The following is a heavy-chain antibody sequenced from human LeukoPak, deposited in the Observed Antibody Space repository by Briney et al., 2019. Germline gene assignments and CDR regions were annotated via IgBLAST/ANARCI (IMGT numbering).Heavy chain of an antibody. CDR3: VRNAFSGFFA. V-gene: IGHV3-53*01. Sequence: GGSLRLSCATSGFTVSSSYMSWARQAPGKGLEWVSVIYSGANTYYADSVRGRFTISRDNSKNTLYLQMNSLRVEDTAMYYCVRNAFSGFFAWGQGTLVTVSS. CDR2: IYSGANT. CDR1: GFTVSSSY. J-gene: IGHJ5*02. D-gene: IGHD3-22*01.